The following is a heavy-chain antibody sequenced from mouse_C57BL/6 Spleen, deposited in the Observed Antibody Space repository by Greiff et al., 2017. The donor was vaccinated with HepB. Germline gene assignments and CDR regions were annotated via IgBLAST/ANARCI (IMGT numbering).Heavy chain of an antibody. J-gene: IGHJ4*01. CDR2: INPSTGGT. D-gene: IGHD3-3*01. CDR3: ARSRKGRDYYAMDY. CDR1: GYSFTGYY. V-gene: IGHV1-42*01. Sequence: EVQLQESGPELVKPGASVKISCKASGYSFTGYYMNWVKQSPEKSLEWIGEINPSTGGTTYNQKFKAKATLTVDKSSSTAYMQLKSLTSEDSAVYYCARSRKGRDYYAMDYWGQGTSVTVSS.